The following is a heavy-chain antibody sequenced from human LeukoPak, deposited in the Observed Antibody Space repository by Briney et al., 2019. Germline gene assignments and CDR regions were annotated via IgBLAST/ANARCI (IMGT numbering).Heavy chain of an antibody. J-gene: IGHJ4*02. CDR1: GYTLTELS. D-gene: IGHD3-10*01. CDR2: FDPEDGET. V-gene: IGHV1-24*01. CDR3: ATISRSYYGSGSPYYFDC. Sequence: ASVKVSCKVSGYTLTELSMHWVRQAPGKGLEWMGGFDPEDGETIYAQKFQGRVTMTEDTSTDTAYMELSSLRSEDTAVYYCATISRSYYGSGSPYYFDCWGQGTLVTVSS.